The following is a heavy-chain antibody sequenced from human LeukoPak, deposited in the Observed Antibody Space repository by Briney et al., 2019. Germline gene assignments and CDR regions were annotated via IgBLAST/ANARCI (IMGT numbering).Heavy chain of an antibody. J-gene: IGHJ4*02. V-gene: IGHV1-2*06. CDR3: ARVEEYYDFWSGYPDY. CDR2: ISPNSGVT. CDR1: GYTFTGYY. Sequence: GASVKVSCKASGYTFTGYYMHWVRQAPGQGLEWMGRISPNSGVTNYAQKFQGRVTMTRDTSISTAYMELSRLRSDDTAVYYCARVEEYYDFWSGYPDYWGQGTLVTVSS. D-gene: IGHD3-3*01.